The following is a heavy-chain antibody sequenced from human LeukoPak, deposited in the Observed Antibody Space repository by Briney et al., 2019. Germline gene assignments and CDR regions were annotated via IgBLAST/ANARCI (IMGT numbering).Heavy chain of an antibody. J-gene: IGHJ3*02. Sequence: ASVKVSCKASGYTFTSYGISWVRQAPGQGLEWMGWISAYNGNTNYAQNLQGRVTMTTDTSTTTAYMELRSLRSDDTAMYYCARDPDHDDAFDIWAKGQWSPSLQ. CDR3: ARDPDHDDAFDI. CDR1: GYTFTSYG. V-gene: IGHV1-18*01. CDR2: ISAYNGNT.